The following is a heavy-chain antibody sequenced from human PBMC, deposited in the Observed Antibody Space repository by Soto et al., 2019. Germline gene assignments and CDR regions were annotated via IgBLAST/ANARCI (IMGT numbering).Heavy chain of an antibody. J-gene: IGHJ4*02. V-gene: IGHV4-31*03. D-gene: IGHD2-15*01. CDR1: GGSISSGGYY. CDR3: ARVSYYCSGGSCYFFDY. Sequence: QVQLQESGPGLVKPSQTLSLTCTVSGGSISSGGYYWSWIRQHPGKGLEWIGYIYYSGSTYYNPSLKRRVTISVDTSKNQFSLKLSSVTAADTAVYYCARVSYYCSGGSCYFFDYWGQGTLVTVSS. CDR2: IYYSGST.